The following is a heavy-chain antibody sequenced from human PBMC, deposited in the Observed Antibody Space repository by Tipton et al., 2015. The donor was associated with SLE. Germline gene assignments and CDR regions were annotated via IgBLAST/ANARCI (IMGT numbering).Heavy chain of an antibody. D-gene: IGHD3-10*01. CDR2: IRSKANSYAT. V-gene: IGHV3-73*01. CDR1: GFTFSSYS. J-gene: IGHJ4*02. Sequence: SLRLSCAASGFTFSSYSMNWVRQASGKGLEWVGRIRSKANSYATAYAASVKGRFTISRDDSKNTAYLQMNSLKTEDTAVYYCTRSFPYGSFDYWGQGTLVTVSS. CDR3: TRSFPYGSFDY.